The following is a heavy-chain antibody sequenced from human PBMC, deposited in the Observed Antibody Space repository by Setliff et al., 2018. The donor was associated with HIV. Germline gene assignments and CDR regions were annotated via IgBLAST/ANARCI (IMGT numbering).Heavy chain of an antibody. V-gene: IGHV4-39*01. CDR3: ASLPPLYDSSGYYFDY. CDR2: IYYSGST. Sequence: SETLSLTCSVSGDSISSSSYYWGWIRQPPGKGLEWIGSIYYSGSTYYNPSLNSRVTISVDASKNQFSLKLSSVTAADKAVYYCASLPPLYDSSGYYFDYWGQGTLVTVSS. CDR1: GDSISSSSYY. D-gene: IGHD3-22*01. J-gene: IGHJ4*02.